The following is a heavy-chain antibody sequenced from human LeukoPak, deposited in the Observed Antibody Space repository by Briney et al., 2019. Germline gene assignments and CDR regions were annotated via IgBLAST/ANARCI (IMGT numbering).Heavy chain of an antibody. J-gene: IGHJ5*02. CDR2: INHSGFT. Sequence: SETLSLTCAVYGGSFSGYYWGWIRQPSGKGLEWIGEINHSGFTNYNPSLKSRVTISLDTSKNQFSLRLTSVTAADTAVYYCATSGGPLNWFDPWGQGTLVTVSS. CDR1: GGSFSGYY. CDR3: ATSGGPLNWFDP. V-gene: IGHV4-34*01.